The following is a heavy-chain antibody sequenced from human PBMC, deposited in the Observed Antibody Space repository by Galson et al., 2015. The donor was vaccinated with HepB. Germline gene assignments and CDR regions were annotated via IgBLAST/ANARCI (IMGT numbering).Heavy chain of an antibody. Sequence: SVKVSCKASEGTFSTYAISWVRQAPGQGLEWMGWISAYNGNTNCAQKLQGRVTMTTDTSTSTAYMELRSLRSDDTAVYYCARFISPTLRFLEWLDGRSLSGEDNYYYGMDVWGQGTTVTVSS. CDR3: ARFISPTLRFLEWLDGRSLSGEDNYYYGMDV. CDR2: ISAYNGNT. D-gene: IGHD3-3*01. CDR1: EGTFSTYA. J-gene: IGHJ6*02. V-gene: IGHV1-18*01.